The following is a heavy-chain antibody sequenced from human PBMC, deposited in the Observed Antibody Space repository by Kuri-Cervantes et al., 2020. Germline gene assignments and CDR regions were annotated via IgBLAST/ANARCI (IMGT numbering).Heavy chain of an antibody. CDR2: IKSKTDGGTT. CDR3: TTERFADIYHYYYMDV. CDR1: GFTFGDYA. D-gene: IGHD2-15*01. Sequence: GGSLRLSCTASGFTFGDYAMSWFRQAPGKGLEWVGRIKSKTDGGTTDYAAPVKGKFTISRDDSKNTLYLQMNSLKTGDTAVYYCTTERFADIYHYYYMDVWGKGTTVTVSS. J-gene: IGHJ6*03. V-gene: IGHV3-15*01.